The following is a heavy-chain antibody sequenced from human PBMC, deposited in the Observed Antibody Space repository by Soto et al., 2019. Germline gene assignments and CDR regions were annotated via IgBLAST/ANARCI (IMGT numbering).Heavy chain of an antibody. CDR3: ARGGQYRSGAFDL. J-gene: IGHJ3*01. D-gene: IGHD3-3*01. CDR1: GASVAGGSYY. Sequence: PSETLSLTCSVSGASVAGGSYYWSLVRQPPGKGLEWIGYIPSRGRPFYNPSLTSRGSISEDTSKNQLSLQLTSVTAEDTAVYYCARGGQYRSGAFDLWGPGTTVTVSS. CDR2: IPSRGRP. V-gene: IGHV4-30-4*01.